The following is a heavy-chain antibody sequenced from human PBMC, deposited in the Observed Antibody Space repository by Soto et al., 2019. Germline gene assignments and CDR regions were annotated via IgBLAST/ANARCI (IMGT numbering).Heavy chain of an antibody. CDR2: ISAHNGNT. V-gene: IGHV1-18*01. CDR1: GYASTTYG. J-gene: IGHJ4*02. CDR3: ARGRYGDY. D-gene: IGHD1-1*01. Sequence: QVHLVQSGAEVKKPGASVKVSCKGSGYASTTYGITWVRQAPGQGLEWMGWISAHNGNTNYAQKHQGRVTVTRDTSTSTAYMELRSLRSDDTAVYYCARGRYGDYWGQGAMVTVSS.